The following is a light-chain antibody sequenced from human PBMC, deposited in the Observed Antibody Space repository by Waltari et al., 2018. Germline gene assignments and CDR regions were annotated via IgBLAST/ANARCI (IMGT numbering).Light chain of an antibody. V-gene: IGKV1-33*01. Sequence: DIQMTQSPSSLSASVGDRVTITCRASQGVSNLLAWYPQKPGKAPKLLSYRASNLETGVPSRFIGRVSGTDFTLTITSLQPEDFATYYCQQHDNPPWTFGQGTKVDIK. J-gene: IGKJ1*01. CDR1: QGVSNL. CDR2: RAS. CDR3: QQHDNPPWT.